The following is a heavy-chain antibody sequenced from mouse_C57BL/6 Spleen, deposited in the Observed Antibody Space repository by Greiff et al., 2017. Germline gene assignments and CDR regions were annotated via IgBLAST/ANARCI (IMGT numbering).Heavy chain of an antibody. J-gene: IGHJ3*01. Sequence: VQLQQPGAELVRPGSSVTLSCKASGYTFTSYWMHWVKQRPRQGLEWIGNIDPSDSETHYNKKFKDKATMTVDKSSSTAYMQLSSLTSEDSAVYCCARDYGNCWFAYWGQGTLVTVSA. V-gene: IGHV1-52*01. CDR2: IDPSDSET. CDR1: GYTFTSYW. D-gene: IGHD2-1*01. CDR3: ARDYGNCWFAY.